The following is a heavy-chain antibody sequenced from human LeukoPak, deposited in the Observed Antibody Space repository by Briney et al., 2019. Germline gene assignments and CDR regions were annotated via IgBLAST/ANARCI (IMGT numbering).Heavy chain of an antibody. CDR1: GFSLTNSGVG. CDR2: IYRTDDK. V-gene: IGHV2-5*01. D-gene: IGHD4/OR15-4a*01. Sequence: ESGPTLVKPTQTLTLTCTFSGFSLTNSGVGVAWVRQPPGKALEWLAVIYRTDDKRYSPSLKSRLSISKDTSKNQVVLIMTDLDQTDTATYYCALLSGAASRWTGQWGQGTLVTVST. J-gene: IGHJ4*02. CDR3: ALLSGAASRWTGQ.